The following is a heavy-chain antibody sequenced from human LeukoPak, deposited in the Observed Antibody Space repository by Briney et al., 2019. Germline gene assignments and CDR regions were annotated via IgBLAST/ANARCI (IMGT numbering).Heavy chain of an antibody. CDR1: GGSFSGYY. J-gene: IGHJ4*02. CDR2: IYYSGST. D-gene: IGHD6-19*01. Sequence: SETLSLTCAVYGGSFSGYYWGWIRQPPGKGLEWIGSIYYSGSTYYNASLKSRGTISVDTSKNQFSLKLNSVTAADTAVYFCARQVVAVAGTGYFDYWGQGTLVTVSS. CDR3: ARQVVAVAGTGYFDY. V-gene: IGHV4-39*01.